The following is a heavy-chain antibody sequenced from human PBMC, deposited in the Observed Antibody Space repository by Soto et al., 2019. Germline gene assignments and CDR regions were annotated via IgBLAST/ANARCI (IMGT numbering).Heavy chain of an antibody. J-gene: IGHJ6*02. CDR3: ARCVWKGPNRVMDV. Sequence: GGSLRLSCAASGFTFSSYSMNWVRQAPGKGLEWVSSISSSSSYIYYADSVKGRFTISRDNAKNSLYLQMNSLRAEDTAVYYCARCVWKGPNRVMDVWGQGITVTVSS. CDR1: GFTFSSYS. D-gene: IGHD1-1*01. V-gene: IGHV3-21*01. CDR2: ISSSSSYI.